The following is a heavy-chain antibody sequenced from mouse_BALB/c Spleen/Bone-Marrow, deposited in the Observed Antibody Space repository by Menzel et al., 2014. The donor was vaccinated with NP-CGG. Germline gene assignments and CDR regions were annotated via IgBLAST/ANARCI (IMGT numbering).Heavy chain of an antibody. V-gene: IGHV6-6*02. J-gene: IGHJ3*01. CDR1: GFTFSNYW. CDR2: IRLKSNNYAT. Sequence: DVKLVESGGGLVQPGGSMKLSCVASGFTFSNYWMNWVRQSPEKGLEWVAEIRLKSNNYATHYAESVKGRFTISRDDSKSSVYLQMNNLRAEGTGIYYCTTGFAYWGQGTLVTVSA. CDR3: TTGFAY.